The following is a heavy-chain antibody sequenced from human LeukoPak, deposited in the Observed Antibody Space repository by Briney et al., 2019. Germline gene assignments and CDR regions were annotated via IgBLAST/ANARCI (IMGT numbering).Heavy chain of an antibody. J-gene: IGHJ4*02. CDR3: ARRRYSNNWEPLFDY. D-gene: IGHD6-13*01. CDR2: INADGNST. V-gene: IGHV3-74*01. CDR1: GFAFSTYW. Sequence: QPGGSLRLSCAASGFAFSTYWMHWVRQAPGKGLVWVSRINADGNSTSYTDSVKGRFTISRDNAKNTLYLQMNSLRVEDTAVYYCARRRYSNNWEPLFDYWGQGTLVTVSS.